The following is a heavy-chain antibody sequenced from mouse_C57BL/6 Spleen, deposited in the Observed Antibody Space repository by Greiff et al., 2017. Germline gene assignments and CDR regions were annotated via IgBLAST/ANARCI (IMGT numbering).Heavy chain of an antibody. Sequence: QVQLQQSGAELMKPGASVKLSCKATGYTFTGYWIEWVKQRPGHGLEWIGEILPGSGSTNYNEKFKGKATFTVETSSNTAYMQLSSLTTKDSAIYYCARMGDYYGSSYYFDYWGQGTTLTVSS. CDR3: ARMGDYYGSSYYFDY. CDR2: ILPGSGST. V-gene: IGHV1-9*01. CDR1: GYTFTGYW. J-gene: IGHJ2*01. D-gene: IGHD1-1*01.